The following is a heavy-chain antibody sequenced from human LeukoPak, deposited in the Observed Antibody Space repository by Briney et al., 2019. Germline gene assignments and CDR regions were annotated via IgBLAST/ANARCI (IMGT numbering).Heavy chain of an antibody. CDR3: ANPEYCSGGSCYSGSIDY. D-gene: IGHD2-15*01. V-gene: IGHV3-23*01. CDR1: GFTFSSYP. J-gene: IGHJ4*02. CDR2: ISGSGGST. Sequence: GGSLTLSCAASGFTFSSYPMSCVRQAPGKALEWVSAISGSGGSTSYADSVKGRFTISRDNSKTPLYLQMNSLRAEDTAVYYCANPEYCSGGSCYSGSIDYWGQGTLVTVSS.